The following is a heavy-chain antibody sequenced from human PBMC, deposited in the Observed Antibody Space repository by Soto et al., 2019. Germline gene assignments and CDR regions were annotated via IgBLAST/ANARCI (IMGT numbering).Heavy chain of an antibody. Sequence: PGGSRRLSWAASGFTFSAYVMSWVRQAPGKGLEWGSSITSSGGGTYYADSVRGRFTVSRENSKNPVYWQMDSPRDEDAAVSSCAKLSAAWGQGTLVTVSS. D-gene: IGHD6-13*01. CDR3: AKLSAA. V-gene: IGHV3-23*01. CDR1: GFTFSAYV. CDR2: ITSSGGGT. J-gene: IGHJ4*02.